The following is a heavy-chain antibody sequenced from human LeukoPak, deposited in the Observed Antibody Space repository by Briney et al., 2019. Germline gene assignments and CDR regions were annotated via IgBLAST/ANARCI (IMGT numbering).Heavy chain of an antibody. J-gene: IGHJ6*03. V-gene: IGHV4-39*07. CDR1: GGSISSSSYY. D-gene: IGHD2-2*01. CDR3: ASVGPYCSSTSCYHAHYYYYYMDV. Sequence: SETLSLTCTVSGGSISSSSYYWGWIRQPPGKGLEWIGSIYYSGSTYYNPSLKSRVTISVDTSKNQFSLKLSSVTAADTAVYYCASVGPYCSSTSCYHAHYYYYYMDVWGKGTTVTVSS. CDR2: IYYSGST.